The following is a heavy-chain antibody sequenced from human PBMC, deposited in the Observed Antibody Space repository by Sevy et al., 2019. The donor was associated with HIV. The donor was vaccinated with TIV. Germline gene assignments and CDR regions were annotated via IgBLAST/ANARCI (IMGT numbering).Heavy chain of an antibody. CDR1: GFKFSQYS. CDR2: LSFGCGRI. J-gene: IGHJ4*02. D-gene: IGHD2-8*01. V-gene: IGHV3-23*01. CDR3: AREGCTKPLDY. Sequence: GGSLRLSCATSGFKFSQYSMSWVRQAPGKGLEWVSTLSFGCGRINYADSVKGRFTISRDDSKDTVYLQMNSLRVEDTAVYFCAREGCTKPLDYWGQGTLVTVSS.